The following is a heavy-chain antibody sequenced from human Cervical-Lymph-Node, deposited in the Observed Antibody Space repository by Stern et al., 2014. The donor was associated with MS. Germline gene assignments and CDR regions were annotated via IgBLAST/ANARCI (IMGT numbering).Heavy chain of an antibody. J-gene: IGHJ3*02. Sequence: QVQLVQSGAEVRKPGSSVKVSCKASGGTFSSFAINWVRQAPGQGLEWMGGFIPIVGSTTYAQKLQGRVTITVDKSTSTAFMELSSLKSEDSAIYYCARGNAHDIWGQGTMVTVSS. CDR2: FIPIVGST. V-gene: IGHV1-69*06. CDR1: GGTFSSFA. CDR3: ARGNAHDI.